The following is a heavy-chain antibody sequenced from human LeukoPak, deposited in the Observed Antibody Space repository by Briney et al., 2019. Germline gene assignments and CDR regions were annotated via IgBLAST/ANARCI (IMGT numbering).Heavy chain of an antibody. CDR1: GFTFSSYA. D-gene: IGHD2-15*01. Sequence: GGSLRLSCAASGFTFSSYAMSWVRQAPGKGLEWVSAISGSGGSTFYADSVKGRFTISRDNSRNTLYLQMNSLRAEDTAIYYCARQLGYCSDGTCYFDYWGQGALVTVSS. CDR3: ARQLGYCSDGTCYFDY. J-gene: IGHJ4*02. CDR2: ISGSGGST. V-gene: IGHV3-23*01.